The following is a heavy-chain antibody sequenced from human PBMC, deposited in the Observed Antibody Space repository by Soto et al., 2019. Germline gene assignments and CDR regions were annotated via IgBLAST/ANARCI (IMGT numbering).Heavy chain of an antibody. CDR1: GGSISSYY. V-gene: IGHV4-59*12. CDR3: ARESSLRYYYYYYMDV. CDR2: IYYSGST. J-gene: IGHJ6*03. Sequence: SETLSLTCTVSGGSISSYYWSWIRQPPGKGLEWIGYIYYSGSTNYNPSLKSRVTISVDTSKNQFSLKLSSVTAADTAVYYCARESSLRYYYYYYMDVWGKGTTVTVSS.